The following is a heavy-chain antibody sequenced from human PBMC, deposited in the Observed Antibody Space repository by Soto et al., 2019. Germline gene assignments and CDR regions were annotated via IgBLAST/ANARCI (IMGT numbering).Heavy chain of an antibody. V-gene: IGHV1-3*01. CDR1: GYTFTSYA. D-gene: IGHD2-21*02. CDR3: ARSIVVVTALDY. Sequence: QVQLVQSGAEVKKPGASVKVPCKASGYTFTSYAMHWVRQAPGQRLEWMGWINAGNGNTKYLQKFQGRVTITRDTSASTAYMELSSLRSEDTAVYYCARSIVVVTALDYWGQGTLVTVSS. J-gene: IGHJ4*02. CDR2: INAGNGNT.